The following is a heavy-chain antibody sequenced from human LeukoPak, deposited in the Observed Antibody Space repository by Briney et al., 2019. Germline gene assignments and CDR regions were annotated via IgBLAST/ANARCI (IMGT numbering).Heavy chain of an antibody. CDR2: INADNGNT. Sequence: ASVKVSCKASGYTFTSHAIYWVRQAPGQRPEWMGWINADNGNTKYSQKFQGRVTITRDTSEHTAYMELRSLRSDDTAVYYCARDSQSEFDYWGQGTLVTVSS. J-gene: IGHJ4*02. CDR3: ARDSQSEFDY. V-gene: IGHV1-3*01. CDR1: GYTFTSHA.